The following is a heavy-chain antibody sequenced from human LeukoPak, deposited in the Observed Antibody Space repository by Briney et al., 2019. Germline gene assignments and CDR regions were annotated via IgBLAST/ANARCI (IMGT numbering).Heavy chain of an antibody. CDR3: AKDSTLGSYYDSSGYYGVAFDI. CDR2: ISYDGSNK. D-gene: IGHD3-22*01. V-gene: IGHV3-30*04. Sequence: GGSLRLSCAASGFTFSSYAMHWVRQAPGKGLEWVAVISYDGSNKYYADSVKGRFTISRDNSKNTLYLQMNSLRAEDTAVYYCAKDSTLGSYYDSSGYYGVAFDIWGQGTMVTVSS. CDR1: GFTFSSYA. J-gene: IGHJ3*02.